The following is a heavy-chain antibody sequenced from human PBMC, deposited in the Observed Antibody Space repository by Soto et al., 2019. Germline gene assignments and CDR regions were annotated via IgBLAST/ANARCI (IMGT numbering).Heavy chain of an antibody. D-gene: IGHD6-6*01. CDR1: GDTFTSYY. J-gene: IGHJ6*03. V-gene: IGHV1-46*03. CDR3: PKGSNSSSFYYYYFMHV. CDR2: VNPSGGST. Sequence: QVQLVQSGAEVKKPGASVKVSCKASGDTFTSYYIHWVRQAPGQGPEWMAIVNPSGGSTVYAQRFLARDTMTRDTCTSTVYMELSSLRSGDTAVYYCPKGSNSSSFYYYYFMHVWGKGTTVTVSS.